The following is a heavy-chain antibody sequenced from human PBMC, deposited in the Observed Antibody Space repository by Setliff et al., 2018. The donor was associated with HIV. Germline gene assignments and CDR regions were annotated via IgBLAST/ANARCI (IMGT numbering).Heavy chain of an antibody. CDR1: GGSISSGGYY. V-gene: IGHV4-31*03. Sequence: ASETLSLTCTASGGSISSGGYYWSWIRHLPGRGLEWIGYIYYSGTTSYNPSLKRRLTISLDSSKNQFSLNLRSVTAADTAVYYCSRGHFYDTLTGFYFDYWGQGALVTVSS. J-gene: IGHJ4*02. D-gene: IGHD3-9*01. CDR3: SRGHFYDTLTGFYFDY. CDR2: IYYSGTT.